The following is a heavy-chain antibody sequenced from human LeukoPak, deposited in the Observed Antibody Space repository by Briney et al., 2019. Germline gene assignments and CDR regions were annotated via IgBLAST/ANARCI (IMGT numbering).Heavy chain of an antibody. D-gene: IGHD3-10*01. CDR1: GFTFSSYE. CDR3: ARNHYGSGSYHNWFDP. J-gene: IGHJ5*02. Sequence: PGGSLRLSCAASGFTFSSYEMNWVRQAPGKGLEWVSYISSSGSTIYYADSVKGRFTISRDNAKNSLYLQMNSLRAEDTAVYYCARNHYGSGSYHNWFDPWGQGTLVTVSS. V-gene: IGHV3-48*03. CDR2: ISSSGSTI.